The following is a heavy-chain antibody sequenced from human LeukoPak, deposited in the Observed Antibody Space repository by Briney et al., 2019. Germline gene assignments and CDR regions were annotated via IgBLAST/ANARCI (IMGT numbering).Heavy chain of an antibody. CDR3: ARDHSSSWYRGSSDY. V-gene: IGHV3-21*01. CDR1: GFTFSTYD. D-gene: IGHD6-13*01. Sequence: PGRSLRLSCAASGFTFSTYDMHWVRQAPGKGLEWVSSISSSSSYIYYADSVKGRFTISRDNAKNSLYLQMNSLRAEDTAVYYCARDHSSSWYRGSSDYWGQGTLVTVSS. CDR2: ISSSSSYI. J-gene: IGHJ4*02.